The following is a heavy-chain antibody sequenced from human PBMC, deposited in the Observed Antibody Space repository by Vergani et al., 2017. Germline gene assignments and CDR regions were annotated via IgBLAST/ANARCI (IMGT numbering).Heavy chain of an antibody. CDR3: ASDTHSGQRADR. J-gene: IGHJ5*02. CDR2: IHYSENP. CDR1: FDSIRNLY. Sequence: QVQLQESGPGLVKSSETLSLTCSVSFDSIRNLYCNWIRQPPGKGLEWIGSIHYSENPNYNPSLKTRVTISVETSKNQFSLTLTSVTAADTAVYYCASDTHSGQRADRWGQGILVTVTS. V-gene: IGHV4-59*11. D-gene: IGHD6-19*01.